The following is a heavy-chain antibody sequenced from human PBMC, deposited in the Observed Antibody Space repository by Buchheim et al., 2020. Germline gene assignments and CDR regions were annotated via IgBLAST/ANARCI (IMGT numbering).Heavy chain of an antibody. J-gene: IGHJ6*02. D-gene: IGHD5-24*01. Sequence: QVQLVESGGGVVQPGRSLRLSCAASGFTFSSYAMHWVRQAPGKGLEWVAVISYDGSNKYYADSVKGRLIISRDNSKNTLHLQMNSLRAEDTAVYYCARVGGDGYNWYYYYGMDVWGQGTT. CDR2: ISYDGSNK. CDR1: GFTFSSYA. V-gene: IGHV3-30*04. CDR3: ARVGGDGYNWYYYYGMDV.